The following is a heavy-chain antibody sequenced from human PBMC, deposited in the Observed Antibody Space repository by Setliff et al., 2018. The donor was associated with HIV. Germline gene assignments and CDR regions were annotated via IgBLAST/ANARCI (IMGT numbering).Heavy chain of an antibody. CDR2: ISGSGANT. J-gene: IGHJ5*02. D-gene: IGHD2-15*01. Sequence: PGESLKISCAASEFTFSSYAMSWVRQAPGKGLEWVSAISGSGANTYYADSVKGRFTISRDNSNNMLFLQMNSLRTEDTAVYYCARSGGDCSGISCYSLWFDPWGHGTLVTVSS. CDR3: ARSGGDCSGISCYSLWFDP. CDR1: EFTFSSYA. V-gene: IGHV3-23*01.